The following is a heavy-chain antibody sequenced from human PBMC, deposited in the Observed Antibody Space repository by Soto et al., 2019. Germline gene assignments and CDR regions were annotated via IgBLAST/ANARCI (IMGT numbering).Heavy chain of an antibody. CDR3: ARGDFWSGYYTYYFDY. V-gene: IGHV4-34*01. Sequence: QVQLQQWGAGLLKPSETLSLTCAVYGGSFSGYYWSWIRQPPGKGLEWIGEINHSGSTNYNPSLKSRVTISVDTSKNQFSLKLSSETAADTAVYYCARGDFWSGYYTYYFDYWGQGTLVTVSS. CDR2: INHSGST. CDR1: GGSFSGYY. D-gene: IGHD3-3*01. J-gene: IGHJ4*02.